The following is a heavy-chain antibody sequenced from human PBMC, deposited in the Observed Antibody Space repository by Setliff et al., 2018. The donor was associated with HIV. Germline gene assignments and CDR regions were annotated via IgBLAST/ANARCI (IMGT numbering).Heavy chain of an antibody. D-gene: IGHD3-3*01. CDR2: LNPSGDST. Sequence: ASVKVSCKASGYTFTSFYVHWVRQAPGQGLEWMGILNPSGDSTAYAQKFQGRVTMTRHTSISTAYMELSRLTSDGTAVYYCAREGDVLSGYYVNWFDPWGQGTLVTVSS. CDR3: AREGDVLSGYYVNWFDP. J-gene: IGHJ5*02. V-gene: IGHV1-46*01. CDR1: GYTFTSFY.